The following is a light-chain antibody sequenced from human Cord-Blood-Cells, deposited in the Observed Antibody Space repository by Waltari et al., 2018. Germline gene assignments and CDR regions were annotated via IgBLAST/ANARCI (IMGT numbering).Light chain of an antibody. Sequence: EIGLTQSPGTRSLSPGEKATLSCRASQSVVGSYLAWHQPKPGQAPRLLIYGASSRATGIPDRFSGSGSGTDFTLTISRLEPEDFAVYYCQQYGSSPVTFGPGTKVDIK. V-gene: IGKV3-20*01. J-gene: IGKJ3*01. CDR1: QSVVGSY. CDR3: QQYGSSPVT. CDR2: GAS.